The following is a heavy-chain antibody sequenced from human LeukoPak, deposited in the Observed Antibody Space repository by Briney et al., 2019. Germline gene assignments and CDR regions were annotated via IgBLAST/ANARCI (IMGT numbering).Heavy chain of an antibody. J-gene: IGHJ6*03. D-gene: IGHD3-10*01. V-gene: IGHV3-30*01. CDR1: RFTLSSFP. Sequence: GGSLRLSCAASRFTLSSFPMHWVRQAPGKGLEWVVVVSPDGSVENYADSVKGRFTISRDNSKNTVYLQMNSLRTEDTAVYYCARASITSTYYHYYMDVWGKGTTVTVSS. CDR2: VSPDGSVE. CDR3: ARASITSTYYHYYMDV.